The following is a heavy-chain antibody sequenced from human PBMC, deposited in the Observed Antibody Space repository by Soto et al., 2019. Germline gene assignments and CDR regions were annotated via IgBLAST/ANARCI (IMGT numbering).Heavy chain of an antibody. Sequence: EVQLLDSGGGLVQPGGSLRLSCAASGFTFNNYAMTWVRQAPGKGLEWVSAISGGGDTTSYADSVKGRFTVSRDGSKNTLYLEMSSLRAEDPALYYCAKGRGGSGSLTPRVDFWSPGTLVTVSS. D-gene: IGHD3-10*01. J-gene: IGHJ4*02. CDR2: ISGGGDTT. CDR1: GFTFNNYA. V-gene: IGHV3-23*01. CDR3: AKGRGGSGSLTPRVDF.